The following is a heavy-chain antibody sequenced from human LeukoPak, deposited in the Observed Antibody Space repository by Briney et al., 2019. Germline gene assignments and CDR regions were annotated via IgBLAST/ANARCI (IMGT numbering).Heavy chain of an antibody. CDR3: ARDRYCSSTSCYTYLNYYYGMDV. J-gene: IGHJ6*02. D-gene: IGHD2-2*02. Sequence: SETLSLTCAVYGGSFSGYYWSWIRQPPGKGLEWIGEINHSGSTNYNPSLKSRVTMSVDTSKNQFSLKLSSVTAADTAVYYCARDRYCSSTSCYTYLNYYYGMDVWGQGTTVTVSS. V-gene: IGHV4-34*01. CDR1: GGSFSGYY. CDR2: INHSGST.